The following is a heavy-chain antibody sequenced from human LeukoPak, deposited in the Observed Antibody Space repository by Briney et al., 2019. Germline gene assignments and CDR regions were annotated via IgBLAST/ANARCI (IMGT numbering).Heavy chain of an antibody. CDR1: GFTFSDYY. J-gene: IGHJ5*02. D-gene: IGHD3-10*01. V-gene: IGHV3-11*01. CDR2: ISSSGSTI. Sequence: GSLRLSCAASGFTFSDYYMSWIRQAPGKGLEWVSYISSSGSTIYYTDSVKGRFTISRDNAKNSLYLQMNSLRAEDTAVYYCASDNYGSGSYYPNYNWFDPWGQGTLVTVSS. CDR3: ASDNYGSGSYYPNYNWFDP.